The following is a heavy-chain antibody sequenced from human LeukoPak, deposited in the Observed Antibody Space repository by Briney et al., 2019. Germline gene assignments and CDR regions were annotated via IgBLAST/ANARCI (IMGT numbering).Heavy chain of an antibody. J-gene: IGHJ4*02. CDR1: GGAISTYY. V-gene: IGHV4-59*08. D-gene: IGHD1-1*01. CDR2: IYYSGTT. Sequence: SETLSLTGTVSGGAISTYYWSWIRQPPGKGLEWIGYIYYSGTTSYNPSLKSRVTISVDTSKNQFSLKLSSVTAADTAVYYCARHTTAATGTFDHWGQGTLVTVSS. CDR3: ARHTTAATGTFDH.